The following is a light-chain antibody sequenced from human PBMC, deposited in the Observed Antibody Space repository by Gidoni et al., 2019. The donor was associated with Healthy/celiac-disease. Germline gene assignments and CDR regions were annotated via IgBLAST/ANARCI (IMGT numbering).Light chain of an antibody. J-gene: IGLJ3*02. CDR1: SSDVGGYNY. CDR2: EVS. CDR3: SSYTSSSTWV. Sequence: QSALTQPASVSGSPGQSIPISCTGTSSDVGGYNYVSWYQQHPGKAPKLMIYEVSNRPPGVPDRFSGSKSGNTASLTISGLQAEDEADYYCSSYTSSSTWVFGGGTKLTVL. V-gene: IGLV2-14*01.